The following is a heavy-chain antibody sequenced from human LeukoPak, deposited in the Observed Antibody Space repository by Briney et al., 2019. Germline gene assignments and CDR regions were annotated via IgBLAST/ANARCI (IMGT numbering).Heavy chain of an antibody. D-gene: IGHD2-15*01. J-gene: IGHJ5*02. Sequence: GGSLILSCAAAGFSFSTSWLSWVRQPPGKGLEGVVNINQDRSEKYYVDSVKGRFTISRDNAKNSLYLQMNSLRAEDTAVYYCAREGGRLNWFDPWGQGTLVTVSS. CDR2: INQDRSEK. V-gene: IGHV3-7*01. CDR1: GFSFSTSW. CDR3: AREGGRLNWFDP.